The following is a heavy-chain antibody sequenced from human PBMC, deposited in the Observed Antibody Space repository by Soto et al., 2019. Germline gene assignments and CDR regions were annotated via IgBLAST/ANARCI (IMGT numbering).Heavy chain of an antibody. D-gene: IGHD4-17*01. J-gene: IGHJ4*02. CDR2: IYYSGST. Sequence: SETLSLTCTVSGGSISSGGYYWSWIRQHPGKGLEWIGYIYYSGSTYYNPSLKSRVTISVDTSKNQFSLKLSSVTAADTAVYYCARGKNDYGDYGQLYYFDYWGQGTLVTVSS. CDR3: ARGKNDYGDYGQLYYFDY. CDR1: GGSISSGGYY. V-gene: IGHV4-31*03.